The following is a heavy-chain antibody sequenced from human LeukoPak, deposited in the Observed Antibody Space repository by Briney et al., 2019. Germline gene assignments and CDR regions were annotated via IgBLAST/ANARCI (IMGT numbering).Heavy chain of an antibody. CDR3: ARSISNY. Sequence: GGSLRLSCAASGFSFSSYAMSWVRQAPGKGLEWVANIKQDGSEKYYVDSVKGRFTISRDNAKNSLYLQMNSLRAEDTAVYYCARSISNYWGQGTLSPSPQ. V-gene: IGHV3-7*01. CDR2: IKQDGSEK. CDR1: GFSFSSYA. J-gene: IGHJ4*02. D-gene: IGHD2-21*01.